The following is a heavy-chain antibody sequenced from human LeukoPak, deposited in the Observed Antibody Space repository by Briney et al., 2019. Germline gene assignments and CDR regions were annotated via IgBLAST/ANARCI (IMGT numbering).Heavy chain of an antibody. J-gene: IGHJ4*02. CDR3: ARDEYCTNGVCYNYHDY. CDR2: IWYDGSNK. Sequence: GGSLRLSCAASGFTFSSYGMHWVRQAPGKGLEWVAVIWYDGSNKYYADSVKGRFTISRDNSKNTLYLQMNSLRAEDTAVYYCARDEYCTNGVCYNYHDYWGQGTLVTVSS. CDR1: GFTFSSYG. V-gene: IGHV3-33*01. D-gene: IGHD2-8*01.